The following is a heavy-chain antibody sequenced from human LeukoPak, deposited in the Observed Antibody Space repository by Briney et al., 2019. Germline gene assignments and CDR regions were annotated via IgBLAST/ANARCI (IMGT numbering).Heavy chain of an antibody. V-gene: IGHV3-53*01. D-gene: IGHD4-17*01. CDR2: IYSGGSA. CDR3: ARVAVTTRIWFYFDY. J-gene: IGHJ4*02. Sequence: GGFLRLSCAASGFTVRSNYMSWVRQAPGKGLEWVSVIYSGGSAYYADSVKGRFTISRDNSRNTLYLQMNSLRAEDTAVYYCARVAVTTRIWFYFDYWGQGTLLTVSS. CDR1: GFTVRSNY.